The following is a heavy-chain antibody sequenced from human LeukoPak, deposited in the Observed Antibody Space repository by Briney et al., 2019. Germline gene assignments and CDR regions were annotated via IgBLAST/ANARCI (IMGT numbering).Heavy chain of an antibody. Sequence: ASVKVSCKASGGTFSSYAISWVRQAPGQGLEWMGGIIPIFGTANYAQKFQGRVTITADKSTSTAYMELSSLRSEDTAVYYCARLSEMFRGPQVIYYFDYWGQGTLVTVSS. CDR1: GGTFSSYA. V-gene: IGHV1-69*06. D-gene: IGHD3-10*01. CDR2: IIPIFGTA. CDR3: ARLSEMFRGPQVIYYFDY. J-gene: IGHJ4*02.